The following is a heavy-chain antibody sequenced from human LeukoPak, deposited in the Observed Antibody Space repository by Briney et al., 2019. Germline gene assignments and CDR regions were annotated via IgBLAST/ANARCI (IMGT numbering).Heavy chain of an antibody. D-gene: IGHD6-13*01. V-gene: IGHV4-4*07. Sequence: SETLSLTCTVSGGSISSYYWSWIRQPAGKGLEWIGRIYSSGSTNYTPSLKSRVTMSVDTSKNQFSLKLSSVTAADTAVYYCARVFDLPSSAAAGTLYYFDYWGQGTLVTVSS. CDR2: IYSSGST. CDR1: GGSISSYY. CDR3: ARVFDLPSSAAAGTLYYFDY. J-gene: IGHJ4*02.